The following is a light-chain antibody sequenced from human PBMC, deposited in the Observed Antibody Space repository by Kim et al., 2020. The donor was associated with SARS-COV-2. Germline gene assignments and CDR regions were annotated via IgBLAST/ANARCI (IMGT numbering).Light chain of an antibody. V-gene: IGKV3-20*01. CDR3: QQYGSSPWT. J-gene: IGKJ1*01. CDR2: GAS. Sequence: SPGERATLSCRASPSVSSSYLAWYQQKPGQAPSLLIYGASSRATGIPDRFSGSGSGTDFTLTISRLEPEDFAVYYCQQYGSSPWTFGQGTKVDIK. CDR1: PSVSSSY.